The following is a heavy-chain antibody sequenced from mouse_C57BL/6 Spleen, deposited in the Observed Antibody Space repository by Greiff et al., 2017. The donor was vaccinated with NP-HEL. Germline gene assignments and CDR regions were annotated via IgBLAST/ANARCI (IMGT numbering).Heavy chain of an antibody. CDR1: GYTFTSYW. CDR3: ARRGFGGYYFVY. Sequence: QVQLQQPGAELVKPGASVKLSCKASGYTFTSYWMHWVKQRPGQGLEWIGMIHPNSGSTNYNEKFKSKATLTVDKSSSTAYMQLSSLTSEDSAVYYCARRGFGGYYFVYWGQGTTLTVSS. J-gene: IGHJ2*01. V-gene: IGHV1-64*01. CDR2: IHPNSGST.